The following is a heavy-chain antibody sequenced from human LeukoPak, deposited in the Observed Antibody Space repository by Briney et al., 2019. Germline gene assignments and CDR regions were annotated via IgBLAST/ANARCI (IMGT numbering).Heavy chain of an antibody. CDR3: ARGGVRRGYYDY. Sequence: GGSLRLSCAASGFTFSSYWMHWVRQDPVRGLEWVANINEDGSETYYVDSVRGRFTISGDNAKNSLYLQMNSLRTEDTAVYYCARGGVRRGYYDYWGQGTLVTVSS. D-gene: IGHD1-14*01. J-gene: IGHJ4*02. CDR1: GFTFSSYW. CDR2: INEDGSET. V-gene: IGHV3-7*01.